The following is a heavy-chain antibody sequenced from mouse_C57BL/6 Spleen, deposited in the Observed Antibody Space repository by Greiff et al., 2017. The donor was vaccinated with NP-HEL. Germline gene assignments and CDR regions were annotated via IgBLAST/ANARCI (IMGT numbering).Heavy chain of an antibody. J-gene: IGHJ3*01. CDR1: GYTFTSYW. CDR2: IYPGSGST. CDR3: ARGDGYDRESFAY. D-gene: IGHD2-2*01. Sequence: QVQLQQSGAELVKPGASVKMSCKASGYTFTSYWITWVKQRPGQGLEWIGDIYPGSGSTNYNEKFKSKATLTVDTSSSTANMQLSSLTSEDSAVYYCARGDGYDRESFAYWGQGTLVTVSA. V-gene: IGHV1-55*01.